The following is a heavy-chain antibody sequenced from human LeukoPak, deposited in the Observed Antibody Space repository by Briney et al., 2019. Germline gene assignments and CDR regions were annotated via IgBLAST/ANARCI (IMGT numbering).Heavy chain of an antibody. CDR2: ISSSSSYI. CDR3: ARDRMSRRPARDMDV. D-gene: IGHD2-2*01. V-gene: IGHV3-21*05. J-gene: IGHJ6*03. CDR1: GFTFSSYE. Sequence: GGSLRLSCAASGFTFSSYEMNWVRQAPGKGLEWVSYISSSSSYISYVDSVKGRFTISRDNAKNSLYLQMNSLRAEDTAVYYCARDRMSRRPARDMDVWGKGTTVTVSS.